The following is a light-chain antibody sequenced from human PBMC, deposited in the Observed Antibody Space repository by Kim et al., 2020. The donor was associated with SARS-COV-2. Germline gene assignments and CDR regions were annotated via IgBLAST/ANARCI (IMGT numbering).Light chain of an antibody. CDR1: QSVSSN. J-gene: IGKJ2*01. Sequence: YPVDKATLSCRAGQSVSSNLAWYQQNPGQAPRLLIYGASTRATGIPARFSGSGSGTEFTLTISSLQSEDFAVYYCQQYNNWPPQYTFGQGTKLEI. V-gene: IGKV3-15*01. CDR3: QQYNNWPPQYT. CDR2: GAS.